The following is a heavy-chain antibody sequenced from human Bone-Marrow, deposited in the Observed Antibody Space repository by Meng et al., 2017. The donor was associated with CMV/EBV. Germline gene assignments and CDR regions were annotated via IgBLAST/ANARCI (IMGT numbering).Heavy chain of an antibody. V-gene: IGHV3-11*04. CDR1: GFTFSDYY. CDR2: ISSSGSTI. CDR3: ARDPSAPQYYYGMDV. J-gene: IGHJ6*02. Sequence: GESLKISCAASGFTFSDYYMSWIRQAPGKGLEWASYISSSGSTIYYADSVKGRFTISRDNAKNSLYLQMNSLRAEDTAVYYCARDPSAPQYYYGMDVWGQGTTVTVSS.